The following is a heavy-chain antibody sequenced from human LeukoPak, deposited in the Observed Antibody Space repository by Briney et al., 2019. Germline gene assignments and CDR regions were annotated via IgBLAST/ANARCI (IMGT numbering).Heavy chain of an antibody. CDR3: AKEYYYGSGSDAFDI. V-gene: IGHV3-53*01. Sequence: GGSLRLSCAASGFTVSSNFMGWVRQAPGKGLEWVSVIYSGGSTYYADSVKGRFTISRDNSKNTLYLQMNSLRAEDTAVYYCAKEYYYGSGSDAFDIWGQGTMVTVSS. D-gene: IGHD3-10*01. J-gene: IGHJ3*02. CDR1: GFTVSSNF. CDR2: IYSGGST.